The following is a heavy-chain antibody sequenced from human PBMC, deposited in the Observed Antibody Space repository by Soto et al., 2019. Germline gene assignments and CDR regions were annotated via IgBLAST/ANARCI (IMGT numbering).Heavy chain of an antibody. CDR3: ARSATGEINRFDP. Sequence: SVKVSCKASGGTFSSYAISWVRQAPGQGLEWMGGIIPIFGTANYAQKFQGRVTITADESTSTAYMELSSLRSEDTAVYYCARSATGEINRFDPWGQGTLVTVSS. CDR2: IIPIFGTA. V-gene: IGHV1-69*13. J-gene: IGHJ5*02. CDR1: GGTFSSYA.